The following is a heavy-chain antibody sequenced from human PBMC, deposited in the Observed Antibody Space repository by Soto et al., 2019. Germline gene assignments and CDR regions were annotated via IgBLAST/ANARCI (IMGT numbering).Heavy chain of an antibody. CDR2: INPNGGGT. CDR3: ARDSGDSSGYMLDY. CDR1: GYTFTRYY. Sequence: ASVKVSCKASGYTFTRYYIHWVRQAPGQGLEWMGIINPNGGGTSYAQKFQGRVTMTRDTSTSTVYMELSSLRSEDTAVYYCARDSGDSSGYMLDYWGQGAWSPSPQ. V-gene: IGHV1-46*01. J-gene: IGHJ4*02. D-gene: IGHD3-22*01.